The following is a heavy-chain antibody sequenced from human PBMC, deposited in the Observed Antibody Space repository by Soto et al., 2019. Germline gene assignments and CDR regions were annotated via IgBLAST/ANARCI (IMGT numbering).Heavy chain of an antibody. CDR1: GFTVSTNY. CDR2: IYSGGNT. CDR3: ARDGVDYGDYSIDY. Sequence: EVQLVESGGGLVQPGGSLRLSCAASGFTVSTNYMSWVRQAPGKGLEWVSIIYSGGNTYYADSVKGRFTISRDNSKNTLYLQMNSLRAEDTAVYYCARDGVDYGDYSIDYWGQGTLVTVSS. V-gene: IGHV3-66*01. J-gene: IGHJ4*02. D-gene: IGHD4-17*01.